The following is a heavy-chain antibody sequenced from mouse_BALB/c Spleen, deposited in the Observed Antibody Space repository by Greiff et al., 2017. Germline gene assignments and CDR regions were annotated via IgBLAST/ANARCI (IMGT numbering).Heavy chain of an antibody. CDR2: ISSGGST. CDR1: GFTFSSYA. CDR3: ARGDGNYRGLAMDY. J-gene: IGHJ4*01. D-gene: IGHD2-1*01. V-gene: IGHV5-6-5*01. Sequence: EVQLVESGGGLVKPGGSLKLSCAASGFTFSSYAMSWVRQTPEKRLEWVASISSGGSTYYPDSVKGRFTISRDNARNILYLQMSSLRSEDTAMYYCARGDGNYRGLAMDYWGQGTSVTVSS.